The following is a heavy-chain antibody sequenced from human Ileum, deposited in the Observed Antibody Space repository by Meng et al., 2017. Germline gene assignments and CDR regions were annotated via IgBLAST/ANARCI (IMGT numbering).Heavy chain of an antibody. Sequence: EVQLVASGGDLVQPGSSLGLSCAASGFILSNYWMHWVRQAPGKGLVWVSRINNDASSTDYADSVKGRFTISRDNAKNTLFLQMNSLTAEDTAVYYCARSAYTGSRPEYWGQGTLVTVSS. J-gene: IGHJ4*02. D-gene: IGHD3-9*01. V-gene: IGHV3-74*01. CDR3: ARSAYTGSRPEY. CDR1: GFILSNYW. CDR2: INNDASST.